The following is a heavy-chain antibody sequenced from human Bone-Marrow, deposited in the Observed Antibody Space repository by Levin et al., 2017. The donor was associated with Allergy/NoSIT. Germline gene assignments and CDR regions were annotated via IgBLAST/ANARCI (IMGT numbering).Heavy chain of an antibody. CDR3: ARGLNSLRYFDWLPDYYYYGMDV. V-gene: IGHV4-34*01. CDR1: GGSFSGYY. CDR2: INHSGST. D-gene: IGHD3-9*01. J-gene: IGHJ6*02. Sequence: GSLRLSCAVYGGSFSGYYWSWIRQPPGKGLEWIGEINHSGSTNYNPSLKSRVTISVDTSKNQFSLKLSSVTAADTAVYYCARGLNSLRYFDWLPDYYYYGMDVWGQGTTVTVSS.